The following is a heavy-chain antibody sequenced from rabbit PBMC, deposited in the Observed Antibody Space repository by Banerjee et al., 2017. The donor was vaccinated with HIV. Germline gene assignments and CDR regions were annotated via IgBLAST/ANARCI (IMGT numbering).Heavy chain of an antibody. J-gene: IGHJ4*01. CDR1: GFSFSSSYY. CDR2: IYTSSGST. CDR3: ARDYGGYAGYGYAFNL. V-gene: IGHV1S40*01. Sequence: QSLEESGGDLVKPGASLTLTCTASGFSFSSSYYMRWVRQAPGKGLEWIACIYTSSGSTYYASWAKGRFTISKTSSTTVTLQMTSLTAADTATYFCARDYGGYAGYGYAFNLWGPGTLVTVS. D-gene: IGHD6-1*01.